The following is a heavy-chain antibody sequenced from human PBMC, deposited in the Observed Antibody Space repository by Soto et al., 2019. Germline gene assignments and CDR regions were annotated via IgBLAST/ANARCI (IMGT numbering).Heavy chain of an antibody. CDR2: IKPSEGST. V-gene: IGHV1-46*01. CDR3: ARDRQGTTTLSPWGSGDY. Sequence: QVQLVQSGAEVKRPGALVKVSCKASGYTLTNNYMHWVRQAPGPGLEWMGIIKPSEGSTTYAHKFQGRLTLTRDTSTSTVYMELSSLRSDDTAVYFCARDRQGTTTLSPWGSGDYWGQGTLVTVSS. CDR1: GYTLTNNY. D-gene: IGHD1-26*01. J-gene: IGHJ4*02.